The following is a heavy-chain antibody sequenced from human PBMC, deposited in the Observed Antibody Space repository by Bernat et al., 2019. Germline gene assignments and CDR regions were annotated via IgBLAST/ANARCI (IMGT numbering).Heavy chain of an antibody. CDR1: GGPISSSCYY. Sequence: QLQLQESGPGLVKPPETLSPPCTVSGGPISSSCYYWGWIPHPPGKGLEWIGSTYFSGSTYNNPSPKSRVTISVEKSKNQFSLTLSSMTAAETAVYYCASATGSRSLGTNWGQGTLVTVSS. CDR2: TYFSGST. CDR3: ASATGSRSLGTN. J-gene: IGHJ4*02. V-gene: IGHV4-39*01. D-gene: IGHD3-10*01.